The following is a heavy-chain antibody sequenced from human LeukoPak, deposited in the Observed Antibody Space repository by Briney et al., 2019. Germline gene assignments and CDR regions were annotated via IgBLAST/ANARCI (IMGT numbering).Heavy chain of an antibody. J-gene: IGHJ4*02. CDR2: ISAYNGNT. Sequence: ASVKVSCKASGYTFTSYGISWVRQAPGQGLEWMGWISAYNGNTNYAQKFQGRVTITADESTSTAYMELSSLRSEDTAVYYCARSVAPRTHFDYWGQGTLVTVSS. CDR1: GYTFTSYG. V-gene: IGHV1-18*01. CDR3: ARSVAPRTHFDY.